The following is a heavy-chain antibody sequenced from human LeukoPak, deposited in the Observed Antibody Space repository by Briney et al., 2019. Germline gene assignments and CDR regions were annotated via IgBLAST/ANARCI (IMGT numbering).Heavy chain of an antibody. V-gene: IGHV4-38-2*01. CDR1: GSSISSGYY. CDR3: ARDSYSGGFSNY. Sequence: PSETLSLTCAVSGSSISSGYYWGWIRQPPGKGLEWIGTIYHSGSTSYNPSLKSRVTISVDTSENQFSLRLSSVTAADTAVYYCARDSYSGGFSNYWGQGILVTVSS. D-gene: IGHD2-15*01. CDR2: IYHSGST. J-gene: IGHJ4*02.